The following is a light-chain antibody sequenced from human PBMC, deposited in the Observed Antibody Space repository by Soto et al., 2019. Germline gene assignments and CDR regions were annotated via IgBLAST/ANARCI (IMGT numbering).Light chain of an antibody. Sequence: EIVMTHSPLSLPVTPGEPTSISCRSSQSLLHRNGGNYLDWYLQKPGQSPQLLIYLGSNRASGVPGRFSGSGSGTDFTLKISIVEAQDVVVSYCMRAVQAFTFGGRTKVESK. CDR1: QSLLHRNGGNY. J-gene: IGKJ4*01. CDR2: LGS. CDR3: MRAVQAFT. V-gene: IGKV2-28*01.